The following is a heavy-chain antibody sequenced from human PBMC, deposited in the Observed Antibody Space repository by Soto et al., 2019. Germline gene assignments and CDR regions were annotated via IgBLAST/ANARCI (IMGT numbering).Heavy chain of an antibody. Sequence: QVQLVESGGGVVQPGRSLRLSCAASGFTFSSYGMHWVRQAPGKGLEWVAVISYDGSNKYYADSVKGRFTISRDNSKNTLYLQMNSLRAEDTAVYYCAKEWLLDGWDGVCWFDPWGQGTLVTVSS. CDR3: AKEWLLDGWDGVCWFDP. V-gene: IGHV3-30*18. CDR1: GFTFSSYG. CDR2: ISYDGSNK. D-gene: IGHD1-26*01. J-gene: IGHJ5*02.